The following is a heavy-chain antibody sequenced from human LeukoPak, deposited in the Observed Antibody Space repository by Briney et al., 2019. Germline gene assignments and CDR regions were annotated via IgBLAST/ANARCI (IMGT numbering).Heavy chain of an antibody. J-gene: IGHJ6*02. V-gene: IGHV3-9*01. CDR3: TKDIDTDLVKSYGMDV. CDR1: GFIFDDYA. D-gene: IGHD5-18*01. CDR2: ISRNSGNI. Sequence: GGSLRLSCATSGFIFDDYAMHWVRRAPGKGLEWVSGISRNSGNIYYADSVKGRFTISRDNAQNSLYLQMDSLRAEDTALYYCTKDIDTDLVKSYGMDVWGQGTTVTVS.